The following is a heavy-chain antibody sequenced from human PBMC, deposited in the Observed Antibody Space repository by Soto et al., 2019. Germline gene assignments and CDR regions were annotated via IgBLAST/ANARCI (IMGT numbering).Heavy chain of an antibody. Sequence: EVQLVESGGGLVQPGGSLRLSCAASGFTFSNYSMNWVRQAPGKGLEWVSYISSSSSTIYYADSVKGRFTISRDNAKNSLYRQMNSLRAEDTAVYYCARGGRTGYSSGWYVGYWGQGTLVTVSS. V-gene: IGHV3-48*01. D-gene: IGHD6-19*01. CDR3: ARGGRTGYSSGWYVGY. CDR2: ISSSSSTI. J-gene: IGHJ4*02. CDR1: GFTFSNYS.